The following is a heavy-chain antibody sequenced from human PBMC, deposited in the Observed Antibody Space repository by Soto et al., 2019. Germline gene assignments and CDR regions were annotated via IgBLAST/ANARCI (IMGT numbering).Heavy chain of an antibody. J-gene: IGHJ6*02. CDR2: IIPIFGTA. CDR3: ARVLTAMAIELGPMDV. CDR1: GGTFSSYA. V-gene: IGHV1-69*01. Sequence: QVQLVQSGAEVKKPGSSVKVSCKASGGTFSSYAISWVRQAPGQGLEWTGGIIPIFGTANYAQKFQGRVTITADESTSTAYMELSSLRSEDTAVYYCARVLTAMAIELGPMDVWGQGTTVTVSS. D-gene: IGHD5-18*01.